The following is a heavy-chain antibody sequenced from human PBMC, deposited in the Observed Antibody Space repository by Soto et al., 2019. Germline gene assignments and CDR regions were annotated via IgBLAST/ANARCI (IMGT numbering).Heavy chain of an antibody. Sequence: EVQLVESGGGLVQPGGSLRLSCAASGFTFSSYWMSWVRQAPGKGLEWVANIKQDGSEKYYVDSVKGRFTISRDNAKNLLYLQMNSLRAEDTAVYYCAKDSFRITIFGVVCGFDPWGQGTLVTVFS. D-gene: IGHD3-3*01. V-gene: IGHV3-7*01. CDR2: IKQDGSEK. CDR1: GFTFSSYW. CDR3: AKDSFRITIFGVVCGFDP. J-gene: IGHJ5*02.